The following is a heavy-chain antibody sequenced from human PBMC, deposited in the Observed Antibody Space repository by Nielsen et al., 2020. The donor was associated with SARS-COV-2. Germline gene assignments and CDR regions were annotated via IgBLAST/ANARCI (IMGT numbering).Heavy chain of an antibody. CDR3: AREGTYDILTGLDY. CDR2: INSDGSST. Sequence: GESLKISCAASGFTFSSYWMHWVRQAPGKGLVWVSRINSDGSSTSYADSVKGRFTISRDNAKNTLYLQMNSLRAEDTAVYYCAREGTYDILTGLDYWGQGTLVTVSS. J-gene: IGHJ4*02. CDR1: GFTFSSYW. V-gene: IGHV3-74*01. D-gene: IGHD3-9*01.